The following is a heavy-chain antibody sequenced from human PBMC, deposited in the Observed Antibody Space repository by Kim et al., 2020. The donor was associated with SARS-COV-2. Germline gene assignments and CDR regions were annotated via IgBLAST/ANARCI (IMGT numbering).Heavy chain of an antibody. CDR2: IVGSGRT. CDR3: VRDDDNSGRVN. CDR1: GDSFTTSTSY. J-gene: IGHJ4*02. V-gene: IGHV4-61*01. Sequence: SETLSLTCTVSGDSFTTSTSYWSWIRQSPGEGLEWIAYIVGSGRTKYNPSLMSRVTISLETSKNQFSLNLNAVTAAHTAMYYCVRDDDNSGRVNWRQGT. D-gene: IGHD6-25*01.